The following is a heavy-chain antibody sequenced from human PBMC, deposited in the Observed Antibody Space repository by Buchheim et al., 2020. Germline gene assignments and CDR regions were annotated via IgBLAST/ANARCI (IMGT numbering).Heavy chain of an antibody. D-gene: IGHD3-22*01. Sequence: EVQLVESGGGLVQPGGSLRLSCAASRFTFSSYEMNWVRQAPGKGLEWVSYISSSGSTIYYADSVKGRFTISRDNAKNSLYLQMNSLRAEDTAVYYCARDFHYYDSSGSEGAFDIWGQGT. CDR3: ARDFHYYDSSGSEGAFDI. J-gene: IGHJ3*02. CDR1: RFTFSSYE. CDR2: ISSSGSTI. V-gene: IGHV3-48*03.